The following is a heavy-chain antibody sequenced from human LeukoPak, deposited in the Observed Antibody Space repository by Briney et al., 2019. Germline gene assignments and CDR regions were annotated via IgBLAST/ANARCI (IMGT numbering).Heavy chain of an antibody. Sequence: ASVKVSCKASGYTFTSYDINWVRQATGQGLEWMGWMNPNSGNTGYAQKFQGRVTMTRNTSISTAYMELSSLRSEDTAVYYCARSDSSSWNYYYYYGMDVWGQGTTVTVSS. CDR3: ARSDSSSWNYYYYYGMDV. V-gene: IGHV1-8*01. J-gene: IGHJ6*02. CDR1: GYTFTSYD. CDR2: MNPNSGNT. D-gene: IGHD6-13*01.